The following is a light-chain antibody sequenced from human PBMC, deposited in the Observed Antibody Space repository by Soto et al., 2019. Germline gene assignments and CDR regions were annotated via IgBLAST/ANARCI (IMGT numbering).Light chain of an antibody. Sequence: DIQITQSPSTLSASVGDRVTITFRASQSISSWLAWYQQKPGKAPRLLIYKASDLESGVPSRFSGSGSGTDFTLTISSLQPDDFATYYCQQYNSYSPLTFGGGTKVDIK. V-gene: IGKV1-5*03. J-gene: IGKJ4*01. CDR3: QQYNSYSPLT. CDR1: QSISSW. CDR2: KAS.